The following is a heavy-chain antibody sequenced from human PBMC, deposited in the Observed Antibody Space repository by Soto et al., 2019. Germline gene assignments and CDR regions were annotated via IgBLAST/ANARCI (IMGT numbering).Heavy chain of an antibody. CDR1: GFTFSSYA. Sequence: QVQLVESGGGVVQPGRSLRLSCAASGFTFSSYAMHWVRQAPGKGLEWVAVISYDGSNKYYADSVKGRFTISRDNSKKTLYLQMNGLRAEDTAVYYCARDPDYDFWGDFEYWGQGTLVTVSS. CDR3: ARDPDYDFWGDFEY. J-gene: IGHJ4*02. D-gene: IGHD3-3*01. V-gene: IGHV3-30-3*01. CDR2: ISYDGSNK.